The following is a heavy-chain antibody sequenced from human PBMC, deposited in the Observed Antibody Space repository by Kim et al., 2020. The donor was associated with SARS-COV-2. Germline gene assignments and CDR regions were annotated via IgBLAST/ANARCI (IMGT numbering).Heavy chain of an antibody. J-gene: IGHJ5*02. D-gene: IGHD6-13*01. CDR2: IYYSGST. V-gene: IGHV4-30-4*01. CDR3: ARGGPNIAAAVGWFDP. Sequence: SETLSLTCTVSGGSISSGDYYWSWIRQPPGKGLEWIGYIYYSGSTYYNPSLKSRVTISVDTSMNQFSLKLSSVTAADTAVYYCARGGPNIAAAVGWFDPWGQGTLVTVSS. CDR1: GGSISSGDYY.